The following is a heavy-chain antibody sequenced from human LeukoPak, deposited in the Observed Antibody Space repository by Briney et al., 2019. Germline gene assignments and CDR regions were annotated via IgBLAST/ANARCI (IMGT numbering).Heavy chain of an antibody. V-gene: IGHV4-4*07. J-gene: IGHJ4*02. Sequence: SETLSLTCRVSGGSISGYFWSWIRQPAGKGLEWIGRIYSSGSNNYNPSLKSRVTMSLDTSKNHLSLNLSSVTAADTAVYYCAREPTSGREPTSGRPLDYWAQGALVTVSS. D-gene: IGHD5-12*01. CDR3: AREPTSGREPTSGRPLDY. CDR1: GGSISGYF. CDR2: IYSSGSN.